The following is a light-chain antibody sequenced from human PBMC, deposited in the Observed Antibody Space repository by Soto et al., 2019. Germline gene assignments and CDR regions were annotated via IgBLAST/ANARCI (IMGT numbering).Light chain of an antibody. CDR3: SSYAGTNRV. CDR2: EVS. CDR1: SSDVGAYNY. Sequence: QSALTQPPSASGSPGQSVTISCTGTSSDVGAYNYVSWYQQHPGKAPKVMIYEVSKRPSGVPDHFSGSKSGNTASLTVSGLQAEDEAEYYCSSYAGTNRVFGTGTKVTVL. V-gene: IGLV2-8*01. J-gene: IGLJ1*01.